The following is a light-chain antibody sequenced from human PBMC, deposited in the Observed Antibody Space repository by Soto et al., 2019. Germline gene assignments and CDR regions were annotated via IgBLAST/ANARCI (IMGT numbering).Light chain of an antibody. CDR3: QSYDSSLSGSRV. CDR1: SSNIGAGYD. J-gene: IGLJ3*02. V-gene: IGLV1-40*01. CDR2: GNS. Sequence: QSVLTQPPSVAGAPGPRVTISCTWSSSNIGAGYDVHWYQQLPGTAPKLLIYGNSNRPSAVPDRFSGSKYGTSASLAITGLQAADEADYYCQSYDSSLSGSRVFGGGTKLPVL.